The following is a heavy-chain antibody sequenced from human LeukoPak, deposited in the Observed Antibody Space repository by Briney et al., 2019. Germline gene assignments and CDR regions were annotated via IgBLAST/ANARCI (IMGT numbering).Heavy chain of an antibody. J-gene: IGHJ6*03. CDR2: INHSGST. D-gene: IGHD3-22*01. V-gene: IGHV4-39*01. Sequence: SETLSLTCTVSGGSISSSSYYWSWIRQPPGKGLQWIGEINHSGSTNYNPSLKSRVTISVDTSKNQFSLKLSSVTAADTAVYYCARQNPPPFFYDSLGYMDVWGKGTTVTISS. CDR3: ARQNPPPFFYDSLGYMDV. CDR1: GGSISSSSYY.